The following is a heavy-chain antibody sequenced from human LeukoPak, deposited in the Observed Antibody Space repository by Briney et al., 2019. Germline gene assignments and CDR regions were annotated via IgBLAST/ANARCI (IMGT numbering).Heavy chain of an antibody. J-gene: IGHJ4*02. CDR1: GGSISSSSYY. D-gene: IGHD3-3*01. V-gene: IGHV4-39*01. Sequence: SETLSLTCTVSGGSISSSSYYWGWIRQPPGKGLEWIGSIYYSGSTYYNPSLKSRVTISVDTSKNQFSLKLSSVTAADTAVYYCARHRITIFGVVIDNWGQGTLVTVSS. CDR2: IYYSGST. CDR3: ARHRITIFGVVIDN.